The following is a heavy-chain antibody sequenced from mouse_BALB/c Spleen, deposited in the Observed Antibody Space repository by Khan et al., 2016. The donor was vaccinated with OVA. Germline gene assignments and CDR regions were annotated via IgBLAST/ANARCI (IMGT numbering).Heavy chain of an antibody. D-gene: IGHD2-14*01. CDR3: ARRTTEYAMDY. V-gene: IGHV1-4*01. CDR2: INPRSGYT. CDR1: GYTFTSHT. J-gene: IGHJ4*01. Sequence: VQLVESGAELARPGASVKMSCKASGYTFTSHTMHWVKQRPGQGLEWIGYINPRSGYTNYNKKFNDKATLTADKSSSTAYMQLSSLTSEDSAVYYCARRTTEYAMDYWGQGTSVTVSS.